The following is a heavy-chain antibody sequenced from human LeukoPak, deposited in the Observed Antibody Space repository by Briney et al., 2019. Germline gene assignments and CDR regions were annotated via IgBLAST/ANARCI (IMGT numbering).Heavy chain of an antibody. D-gene: IGHD3-10*01. CDR1: GFTFSGYS. J-gene: IGHJ5*02. Sequence: GGSLRLSCAASGFTFSGYSMSWVRQAPGKGLEWVSSISTTSSYIYYADSVKGRFTICRDNAKNSLWLQMDSLRAEDTAVYYCARGSLLWFGELPFDPWGQGTLVTVSS. V-gene: IGHV3-21*01. CDR3: ARGSLLWFGELPFDP. CDR2: ISTTSSYI.